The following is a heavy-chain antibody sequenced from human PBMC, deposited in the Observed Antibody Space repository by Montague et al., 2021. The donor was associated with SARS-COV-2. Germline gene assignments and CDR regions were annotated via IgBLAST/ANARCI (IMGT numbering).Heavy chain of an antibody. Sequence: SETLSLTCTVSGGSITGYYWSWLRRSPGKGLEWIAYIYDCGAVNYNPSLGSRVTISTDTSKNQFSLKVNSVTAADTAVYYCVRDNPYGGPRGAYDIWGQGTMVTVSS. CDR3: VRDNPYGGPRGAYDI. J-gene: IGHJ3*02. V-gene: IGHV4-59*01. CDR1: GGSITGYY. CDR2: IYDCGAV. D-gene: IGHD4-23*01.